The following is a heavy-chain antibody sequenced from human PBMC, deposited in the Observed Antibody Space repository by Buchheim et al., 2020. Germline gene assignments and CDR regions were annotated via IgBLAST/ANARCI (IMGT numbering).Heavy chain of an antibody. CDR3: AGEGTYYYDSSGYYFPY. D-gene: IGHD3-22*01. CDR1: GFTFSSYW. CDR2: IKQDGSEK. V-gene: IGHV3-7*01. J-gene: IGHJ4*02. Sequence: EVQLVESGGGLVQPGGSLRLSCAASGFTFSSYWMSWVRQAPGKGLEWVANIKQDGSEKYYVDSVKGRFTISRDNAKTSLYLQMNSLRAKDTAVYYCAGEGTYYYDSSGYYFPYWGQGTL.